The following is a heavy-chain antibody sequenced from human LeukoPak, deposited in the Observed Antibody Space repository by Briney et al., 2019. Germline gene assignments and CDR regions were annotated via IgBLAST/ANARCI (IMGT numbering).Heavy chain of an antibody. CDR1: GGSISSYY. J-gene: IGHJ4*02. CDR3: ARGIRYFDWLLP. V-gene: IGHV4-59*01. D-gene: IGHD3-9*01. Sequence: SETLSLTCAVSGGSISSYYWSWIRQPPGKGLEWIGYMYYSGSTNYNPSLKSRVTISVDTSKNQFSLKLSSVTAADTAVYYCARGIRYFDWLLPWGQGTLVTVSS. CDR2: MYYSGST.